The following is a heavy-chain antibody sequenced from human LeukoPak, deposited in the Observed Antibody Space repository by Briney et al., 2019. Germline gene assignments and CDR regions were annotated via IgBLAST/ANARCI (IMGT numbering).Heavy chain of an antibody. CDR1: GYSFTTYW. CDR2: IYPADSTA. V-gene: IGHV5-51*01. CDR3: ARQQQWLVPFDY. Sequence: GESLKISCKASGYSFTTYWIGWVRQVPGKGLEWVGIIYPADSTAKYSPSFQGQVTISVDKSISTAYLQWSSLKASDTAMYYCARQQQWLVPFDYWGQGTLVTVSS. J-gene: IGHJ4*02. D-gene: IGHD6-19*01.